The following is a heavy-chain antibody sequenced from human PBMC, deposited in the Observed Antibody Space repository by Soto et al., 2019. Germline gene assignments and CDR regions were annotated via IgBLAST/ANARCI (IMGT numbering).Heavy chain of an antibody. D-gene: IGHD3-22*01. CDR2: LYYGRSA. CDR1: GDSISTYY. Sequence: QVQLQESGPGLVKPSETLSLTCAVSGDSISTYYCMWIRQPPGKGLESIGYLYYGRSANYNPSLEXRXTXSXXTSTNQCSLTLSPMTAADTAVYYCALRSMAVVPEYWGQGTLVTVSS. J-gene: IGHJ4*02. V-gene: IGHV4-59*01. CDR3: ALRSMAVVPEY.